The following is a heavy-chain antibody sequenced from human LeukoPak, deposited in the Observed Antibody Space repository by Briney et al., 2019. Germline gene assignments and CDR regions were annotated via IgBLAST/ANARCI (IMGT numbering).Heavy chain of an antibody. CDR3: ARDPGEAGLHSTFDY. V-gene: IGHV4-30-4*08. D-gene: IGHD3-16*01. CDR1: GGSISSGDYY. Sequence: SETLSLTCTVSGGSISSGDYYWSWIRQPPGKGLEWIGYIYYSGSTYYNPSLKSRVTISVDTSKNQFSLKLSSVTAADTAVYYCARDPGEAGLHSTFDYWGQGTLVTVSS. CDR2: IYYSGST. J-gene: IGHJ4*02.